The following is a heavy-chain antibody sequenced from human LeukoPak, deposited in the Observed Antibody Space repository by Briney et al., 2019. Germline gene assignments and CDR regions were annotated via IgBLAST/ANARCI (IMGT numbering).Heavy chain of an antibody. CDR3: ARGYQRPDY. V-gene: IGHV3-21*01. D-gene: IGHD2-2*01. CDR1: GFTFSTYT. J-gene: IGHJ4*02. Sequence: GGSLRLSCAASGFTFSTYTMYWVRQAPGKGLEWVSSISSSSNNINYADSVKGRFTISRDNAMNSVHLQMNSLRVEDTAVYYCARGYQRPDYWGQGTLITVSS. CDR2: ISSSSNNI.